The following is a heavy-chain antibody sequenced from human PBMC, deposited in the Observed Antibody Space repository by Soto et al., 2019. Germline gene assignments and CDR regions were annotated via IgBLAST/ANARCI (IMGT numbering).Heavy chain of an antibody. D-gene: IGHD2-15*01. CDR3: AKEVVRGDYYGMDV. V-gene: IGHV3-30*18. CDR1: GFTFSSYG. Sequence: QVQLVESGGGVVQPGRSLRLSCAASGFTFSSYGMHWVRQAPGKGLEWVAVISYDGSNKYYADSVKGRITISRDNSKNTLYRHMNSMRAEDTAVYYCAKEVVRGDYYGMDVWGQGTTVTVCS. J-gene: IGHJ6*02. CDR2: ISYDGSNK.